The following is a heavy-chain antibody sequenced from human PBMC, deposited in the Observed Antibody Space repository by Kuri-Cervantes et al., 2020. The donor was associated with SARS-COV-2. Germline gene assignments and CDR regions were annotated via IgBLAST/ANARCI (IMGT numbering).Heavy chain of an antibody. J-gene: IGHJ4*02. CDR1: GFKFSRTD. D-gene: IGHD2-21*01. Sequence: GESLKISCAASGFKFSRTDMHWVRQAPGKGLEWVAFISYDGNNKKCIASGKGRFTISRDNSQNTLYLHMKSLRSEDTAMYYCAKDRVGVQDFWGQGTLVTVSS. CDR3: AKDRVGVQDF. CDR2: ISYDGNNK. V-gene: IGHV3-30*18.